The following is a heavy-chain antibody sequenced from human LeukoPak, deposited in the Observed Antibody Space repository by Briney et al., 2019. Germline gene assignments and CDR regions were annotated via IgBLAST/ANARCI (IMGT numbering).Heavy chain of an antibody. D-gene: IGHD2-2*02. CDR1: GFTFSSYA. CDR2: ISGSGGST. Sequence: GGSLRLSCAASGFTFSSYAMNWVRQAPGKGLEWVSAISGSGGSTYYADSVKGRFTISRDNSKNTLYLQMNSLGAEDTAVYYCAKGGGYCSSTSCYRNYFDYWGQGTLVTVSS. V-gene: IGHV3-23*01. J-gene: IGHJ4*02. CDR3: AKGGGYCSSTSCYRNYFDY.